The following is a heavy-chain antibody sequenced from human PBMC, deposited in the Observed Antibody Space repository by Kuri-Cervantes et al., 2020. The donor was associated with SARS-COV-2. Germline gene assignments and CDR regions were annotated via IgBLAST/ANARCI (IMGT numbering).Heavy chain of an antibody. CDR3: AKGPAYDFSTYYFDY. D-gene: IGHD3-3*01. CDR1: GFTFDDYA. Sequence: GGSLRLSCAASGFTFDDYAMHWVRQAPGKGLEWVSGISWNSGSIGYADSVKGRFTISRDNAKNSLYLQMISLRAEDMALYYCAKGPAYDFSTYYFDYWGQGTLVTVSS. J-gene: IGHJ4*02. CDR2: ISWNSGSI. V-gene: IGHV3-9*03.